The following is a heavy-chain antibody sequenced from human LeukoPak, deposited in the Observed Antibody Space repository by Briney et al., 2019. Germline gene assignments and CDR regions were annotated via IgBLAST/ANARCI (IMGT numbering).Heavy chain of an antibody. D-gene: IGHD3-22*01. CDR1: GFIFSTYG. CDR3: ARGSTYYDSSGQVPFDY. J-gene: IGHJ4*02. V-gene: IGHV3-30*03. CDR2: ISNDGSNK. Sequence: GGSLRLSCAASGFIFSTYGIHWVRQAPGKGLEWVAVISNDGSNKYYADSVKGRFTISRDNSKNTLYLQMNSLRAEDTAVYYCARGSTYYDSSGQVPFDYWGQGTLVTVSS.